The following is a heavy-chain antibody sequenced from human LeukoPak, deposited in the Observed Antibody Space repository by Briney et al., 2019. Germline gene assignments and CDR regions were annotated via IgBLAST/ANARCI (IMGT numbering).Heavy chain of an antibody. CDR2: INPNSGGT. CDR3: AKEPYDSGSFRTDYYMDV. CDR1: GYTFTGYY. D-gene: IGHD3-10*01. J-gene: IGHJ6*03. Sequence: ASVKVSCKASGYTFTGYYMHWVRQAPGQGLEWMGWINPNSGGTNYAQKFQGRVTVTRDTSISTAYMELSRLRSDDTAVYYCAKEPYDSGSFRTDYYMDVWGKGTTVTISS. V-gene: IGHV1-2*02.